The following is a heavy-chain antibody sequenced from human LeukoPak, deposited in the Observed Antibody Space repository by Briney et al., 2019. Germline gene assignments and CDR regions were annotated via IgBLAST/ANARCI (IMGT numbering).Heavy chain of an antibody. Sequence: GGSLRLSCAASGFAFNTYTMNWVRQAPGKGLEWVSSIRSTGTSVYYADSVKGRFTISRDNAMNSLYLQMNSLRAEDTAVYYCARVAGYCNSISNCYSDYWGQGTLVPVSS. V-gene: IGHV3-21*01. D-gene: IGHD2-2*01. J-gene: IGHJ4*02. CDR2: IRSTGTSV. CDR3: ARVAGYCNSISNCYSDY. CDR1: GFAFNTYT.